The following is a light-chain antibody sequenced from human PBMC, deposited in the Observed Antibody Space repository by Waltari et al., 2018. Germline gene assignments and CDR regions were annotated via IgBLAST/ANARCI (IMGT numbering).Light chain of an antibody. V-gene: IGLV3-1*01. CDR3: QTWAATTGV. CDR2: QED. J-gene: IGLJ3*02. CDR1: KLDDKY. Sequence: SYELTQPPSVSVSPGQTASITRSGAKLDDKYIFWYQQKSGQSLVLVIYQEDKRPSGIPARFSGSNSGNTATLTIRGTQAMDEADYYCQTWAATTGVFGGGTQLTVL.